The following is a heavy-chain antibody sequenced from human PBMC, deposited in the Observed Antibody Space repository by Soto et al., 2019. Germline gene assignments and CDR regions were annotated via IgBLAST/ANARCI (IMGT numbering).Heavy chain of an antibody. Sequence: GGSLRLSCAASGFTFSNAWMSWVRQAPGKGLEWVGRIKSKTDGGTTDYAAPVKGRFTISRDDSKNTLYLQMNSLKTEDTAVYYCTTTPGIVVVVAATGTWYFDYWGQGTLVTVS. CDR1: GFTFSNAW. D-gene: IGHD2-15*01. J-gene: IGHJ4*02. CDR3: TTTPGIVVVVAATGTWYFDY. CDR2: IKSKTDGGTT. V-gene: IGHV3-15*01.